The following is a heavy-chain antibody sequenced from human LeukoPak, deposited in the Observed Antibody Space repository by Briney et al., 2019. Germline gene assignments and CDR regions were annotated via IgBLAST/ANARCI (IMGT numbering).Heavy chain of an antibody. CDR2: INHSGST. CDR1: GGSFSCYY. CDR3: ARGYDSTSFDY. J-gene: IGHJ4*02. Sequence: SETLSLTCAVYGGSFSCYYWSWIRQPPGKGLEWIGEINHSGSTNYNPSLKSRVTISVDTSKNQFSLKLSSVTAADTAVYYCARGYDSTSFDYWGQGTLVTVSS. D-gene: IGHD3-22*01. V-gene: IGHV4-34*01.